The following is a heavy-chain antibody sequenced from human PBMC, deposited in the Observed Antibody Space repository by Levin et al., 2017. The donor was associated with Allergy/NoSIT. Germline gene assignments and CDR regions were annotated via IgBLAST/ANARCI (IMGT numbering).Heavy chain of an antibody. V-gene: IGHV3-23*05. CDR2: ISTDGNDK. CDR1: GFIFSNYG. J-gene: IGHJ4*02. CDR3: AKVTSGWFEDY. Sequence: GESLKISCAASGFIFSNYGMTWVRQAPGQGLEWVSAISTDGNDKFYPDSVKGRFTISRDNSKSTLYLQMNSLRAEDTAIYYCAKVTSGWFEDYWGQGTLVTVSS. D-gene: IGHD6-19*01.